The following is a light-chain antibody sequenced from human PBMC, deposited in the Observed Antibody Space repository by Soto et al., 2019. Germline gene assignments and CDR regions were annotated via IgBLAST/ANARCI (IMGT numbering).Light chain of an antibody. CDR1: SSDVGGYNY. J-gene: IGLJ1*01. CDR2: EVS. CDR3: SSYTSSSTTFV. V-gene: IGLV2-14*01. Sequence: QSALTQPASLSGSPGQSITISCTGTSSDVGGYNYVSWYQQHPGKAPKLMIYEVSNRPSGVSNRFSGSKSGNTASLTISGLQAEDEADYYCSSYTSSSTTFVFGTGTKVT.